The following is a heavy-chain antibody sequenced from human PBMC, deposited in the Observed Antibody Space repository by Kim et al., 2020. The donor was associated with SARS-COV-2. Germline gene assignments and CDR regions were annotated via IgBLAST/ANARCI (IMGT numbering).Heavy chain of an antibody. CDR3: ARFISWFYAAAGTSNYFDY. D-gene: IGHD6-13*01. J-gene: IGHJ4*02. Sequence: ETLSLTCTVSGGSISSYYWSWIRQPPGKGLEWIGYIYYSGSTNYNPSLKSRVTISVDTSKNQFSLKLSSVTTEDTAVYYCARFISWFYAAAGTSNYFDYWGQGTLVTVSS. CDR1: GGSISSYY. V-gene: IGHV4-59*01. CDR2: IYYSGST.